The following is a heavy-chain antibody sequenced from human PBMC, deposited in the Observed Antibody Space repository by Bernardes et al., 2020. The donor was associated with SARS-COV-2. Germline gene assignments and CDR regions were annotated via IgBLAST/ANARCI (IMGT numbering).Heavy chain of an antibody. CDR3: ARGGSYRDDALDV. V-gene: IGHV3-66*01. J-gene: IGHJ3*01. CDR2: IYSGGKI. Sequence: GGSLRLSCAASGFIVSSNYMTWVRRAPGKGLAWVSVIYSGGKIRYADSVKGRFTSSRDNSKNTLNLQLNSLRAEDTAVYFCARGGSYRDDALDVWGPGTLVTVSS. D-gene: IGHD1-26*01. CDR1: GFIVSSNY.